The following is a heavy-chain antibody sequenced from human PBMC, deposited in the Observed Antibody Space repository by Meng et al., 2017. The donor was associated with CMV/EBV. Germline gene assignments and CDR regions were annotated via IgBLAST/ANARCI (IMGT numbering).Heavy chain of an antibody. D-gene: IGHD6-13*01. V-gene: IGHV3-21*01. CDR2: ISSSSSYI. Sequence: GESLKISCAASGFTFSSYSMNWVRQAPGKGLEWVSSISSSSSYIYYADSVKGRFTISRDNAENSLYLQMNSLRAEDTAVYYCAREGYSGGLDYWGQGTLVTVSS. J-gene: IGHJ4*02. CDR3: AREGYSGGLDY. CDR1: GFTFSSYS.